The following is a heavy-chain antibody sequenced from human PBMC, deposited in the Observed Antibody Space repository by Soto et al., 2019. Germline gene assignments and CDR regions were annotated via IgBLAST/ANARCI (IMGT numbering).Heavy chain of an antibody. CDR1: GGSISSGGYY. CDR3: ARCSLVVVPAPGFDP. Sequence: SETLSLTCTVSGGSISSGGYYWSWIRQHPGKGLEWIGYIYYSGTTYYNPSLKSRVTISVDTSKNQFSLKLSSVSAADTALYYCARCSLVVVPAPGFDPGGRGTLVTGSS. V-gene: IGHV4-31*03. CDR2: IYYSGTT. J-gene: IGHJ5*02. D-gene: IGHD2-2*01.